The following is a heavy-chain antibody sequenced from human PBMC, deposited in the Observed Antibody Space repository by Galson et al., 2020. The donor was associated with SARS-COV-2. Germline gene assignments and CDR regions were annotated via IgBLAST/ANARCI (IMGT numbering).Heavy chain of an antibody. CDR2: TYASGRT. CDR3: ARHGRGELLFPFDY. V-gene: IGHV4-39*01. CDR1: GGPISSSIYF. Sequence: SETLSLTCTASGGPISSSIYFWGGIRPPPGKALQWIGTTYASGRTYYDPSIKSRLTISVDTSKNQFSLKLSPLTAADTAVYYCARHGRGELLFPFDYLGQGILVTVSS. J-gene: IGHJ4*02. D-gene: IGHD1-26*01.